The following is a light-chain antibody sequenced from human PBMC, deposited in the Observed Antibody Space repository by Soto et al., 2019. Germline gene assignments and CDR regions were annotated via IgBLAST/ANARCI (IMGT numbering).Light chain of an antibody. V-gene: IGKV1-5*01. CDR3: QKNNIYSPFI. Sequence: DVQMTQSPSTLSASVGDRVTITCRASHNINTRLAWYQQSPGKAPQLLIYDASSLKSGVPSRFSGGGSGTEFTLPIDSVHPNVFGIYYCQKNNIYSPFILGPGTKVDI. J-gene: IGKJ3*01. CDR1: HNINTR. CDR2: DAS.